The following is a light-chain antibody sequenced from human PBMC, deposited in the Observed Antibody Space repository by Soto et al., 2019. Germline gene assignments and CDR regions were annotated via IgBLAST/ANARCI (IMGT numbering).Light chain of an antibody. Sequence: QSALTQPRSVSGSPGQSVTISCTGTSSDVGGYNYVSWYQQHPGKAPKLMIYDVSKRPSGVPDRFSGSKSGNTASLTISWLQAEDEADYYCCSYAGSYPLFGGGTKVTVL. CDR3: CSYAGSYPL. V-gene: IGLV2-11*01. CDR1: SSDVGGYNY. CDR2: DVS. J-gene: IGLJ3*02.